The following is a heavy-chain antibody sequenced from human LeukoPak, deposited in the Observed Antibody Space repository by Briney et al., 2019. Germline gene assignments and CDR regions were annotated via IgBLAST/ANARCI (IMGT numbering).Heavy chain of an antibody. CDR1: GDTISSYY. Sequence: SETLSLTCTASGDTISSYYRSWIRQPPGKGLEWIGYIYYSGNTDYNPSLKSRVTISVDTSKNQFSLRLNSVTAADTAVYYCARYRNEALFAFDIWGQGTMVSVSS. V-gene: IGHV4-59*01. CDR2: IYYSGNT. D-gene: IGHD1-14*01. CDR3: ARYRNEALFAFDI. J-gene: IGHJ3*02.